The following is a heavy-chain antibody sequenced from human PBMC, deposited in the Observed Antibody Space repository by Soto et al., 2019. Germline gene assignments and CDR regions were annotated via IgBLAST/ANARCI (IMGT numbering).Heavy chain of an antibody. CDR2: IDPGDSDT. Sequence: GESLKISCQGSGYSFTSYWIGWVRQMPGKGLEWMGSIDPGDSDTRYSPFFQGQVTISADKSISTAYLEWSTLKASDTARYHCASPSSTVTTNYYYYGMDGGGQGTTVTAS. J-gene: IGHJ6*02. CDR1: GYSFTSYW. D-gene: IGHD4-17*01. CDR3: ASPSSTVTTNYYYYGMDG. V-gene: IGHV5-51*01.